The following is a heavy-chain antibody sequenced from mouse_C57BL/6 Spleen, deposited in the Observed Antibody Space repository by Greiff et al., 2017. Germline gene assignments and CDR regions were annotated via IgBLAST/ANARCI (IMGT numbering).Heavy chain of an antibody. V-gene: IGHV5-17*01. D-gene: IGHD2-1*01. CDR3: ARYGNPFGY. CDR2: ISSGSSSI. J-gene: IGHJ2*01. Sequence: EVKLMESGGGLVKPGGSLKLSCAASGFTFSDYGMHWVRQAPEKGLEWVAYISSGSSSIYYADTVKGRFTISRDNAKNTLFLQMTSLRSEDTAMYYCARYGNPFGYWGQGTTLTVSS. CDR1: GFTFSDYG.